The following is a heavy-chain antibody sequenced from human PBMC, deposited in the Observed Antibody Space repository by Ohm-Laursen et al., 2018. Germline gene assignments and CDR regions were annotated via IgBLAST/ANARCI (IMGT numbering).Heavy chain of an antibody. CDR3: ATSANYAWRD. Sequence: GSLRLSCAASGFSFITSWMTWVRQAPGKGLEWVANIKPDGSEKHYVGSVRGRFTLSRDNAKNLVYLQMSSLRAKDTAVYYCATSANYAWRDWGQGTLVTVSS. CDR1: GFSFITSW. D-gene: IGHD4/OR15-4a*01. V-gene: IGHV3-7*01. CDR2: IKPDGSEK. J-gene: IGHJ4*02.